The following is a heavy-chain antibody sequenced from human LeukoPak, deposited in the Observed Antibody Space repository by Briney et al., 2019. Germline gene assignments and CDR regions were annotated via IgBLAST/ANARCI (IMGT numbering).Heavy chain of an antibody. D-gene: IGHD3-22*01. CDR1: GFSFNNYR. J-gene: IGHJ4*02. Sequence: GGSLRLSCAASGFSFNNYRMSWVRQAPGKGLEWAASINQDGSEKYYVDPVKGRFTISRDNAKNSLYLQMNSLRAEDTAVYYCARGLDSSSFDYWGQGTLVTVPS. V-gene: IGHV3-7*01. CDR2: INQDGSEK. CDR3: ARGLDSSSFDY.